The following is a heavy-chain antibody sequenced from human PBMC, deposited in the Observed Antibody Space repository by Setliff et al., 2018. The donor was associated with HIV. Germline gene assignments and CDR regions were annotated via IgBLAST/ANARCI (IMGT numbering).Heavy chain of an antibody. CDR2: INHSGST. Sequence: PSETLSLTCAVYGGSFSGYYWSWIRQPPGKGLEWIGEINHSGSTNYNPSLKSRVTISVDTSKNQFSLKLSSVTAADTAVYYCARAARYSSSWYKRGYYFDYWG. CDR3: ARAARYSSSWYKRGYYFDY. J-gene: IGHJ4*01. CDR1: GGSFSGYY. D-gene: IGHD6-13*01. V-gene: IGHV4-34*01.